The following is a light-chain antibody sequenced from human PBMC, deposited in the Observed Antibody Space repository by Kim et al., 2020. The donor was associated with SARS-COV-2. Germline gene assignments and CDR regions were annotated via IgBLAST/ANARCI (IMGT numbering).Light chain of an antibody. V-gene: IGLV2-14*03. CDR3: SSFTDSGAWV. CDR1: SIDVGAYNH. CDR2: DVT. J-gene: IGLJ3*02. Sequence: GQSITISCTGTSIDVGAYNHVSWYQQHPGKAPQLLIYDVTKRPSGVSSRFSGSKSGNTASLTISGLQAEDEAHYSCSSFTDSGAWVFGGGTQLTVL.